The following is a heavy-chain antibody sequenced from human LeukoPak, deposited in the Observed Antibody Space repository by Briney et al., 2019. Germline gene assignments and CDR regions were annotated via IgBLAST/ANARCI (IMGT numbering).Heavy chain of an antibody. Sequence: KPSETLSLTCTVSGGSLSSSSYYCGWIRRSPGKGLEWIRSIYYSGSTYNNPSLRSRITISVDTSKNHFSLKLTSVPAADTAVHYCARHLMFRDSTYGPHLDYWGQGTLVTVSS. V-gene: IGHV4-39*01. CDR3: ARHLMFRDSTYGPHLDY. D-gene: IGHD3-10*01. CDR2: IYYSGST. J-gene: IGHJ4*02. CDR1: GGSLSSSSYY.